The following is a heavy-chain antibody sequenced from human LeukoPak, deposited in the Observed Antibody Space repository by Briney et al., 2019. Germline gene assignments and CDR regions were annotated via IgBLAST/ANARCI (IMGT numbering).Heavy chain of an antibody. J-gene: IGHJ3*02. Sequence: SVKVSCKASGGTFSSYAISWVRQAPGQGLERMGRIIPIFGIANYAQKFQGRVTITADKSTSTAYMELSSLRSEDTAVYYCARGTAGDAFDIWGQGTMVTVSS. CDR1: GGTFSSYA. CDR2: IIPIFGIA. V-gene: IGHV1-69*04. CDR3: ARGTAGDAFDI. D-gene: IGHD6-13*01.